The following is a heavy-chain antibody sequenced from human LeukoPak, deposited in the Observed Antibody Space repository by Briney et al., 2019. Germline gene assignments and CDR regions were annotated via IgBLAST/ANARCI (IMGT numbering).Heavy chain of an antibody. D-gene: IGHD2-21*02. V-gene: IGHV5-51*01. J-gene: IGHJ4*02. CDR2: IYPGDSDT. Sequence: GESLKISCKGSGYSSTSYWIGWVRQMPGKGLEWMGIIYPGDSDTRYSPSFQGQVTISADKSISTAYLQWSSLKASDTAMYYCARSGDPYCGGDCYFDYWGQGTLVTVSS. CDR1: GYSSTSYW. CDR3: ARSGDPYCGGDCYFDY.